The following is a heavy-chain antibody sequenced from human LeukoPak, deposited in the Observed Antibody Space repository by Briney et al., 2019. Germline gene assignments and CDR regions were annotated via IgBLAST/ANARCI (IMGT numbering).Heavy chain of an antibody. J-gene: IGHJ4*02. Sequence: HGESLKISCKGSGYSFTSYWIGWVRQMPGKGLEWMGVIYPDDSDTRYSPSFEGQVTISVDKSISTAYLQWSSLKASDTAMYYCARQTRDGSGSRGYSFDFWGQGTLVTVSS. D-gene: IGHD3-10*01. V-gene: IGHV5-51*01. CDR3: ARQTRDGSGSRGYSFDF. CDR2: IYPDDSDT. CDR1: GYSFTSYW.